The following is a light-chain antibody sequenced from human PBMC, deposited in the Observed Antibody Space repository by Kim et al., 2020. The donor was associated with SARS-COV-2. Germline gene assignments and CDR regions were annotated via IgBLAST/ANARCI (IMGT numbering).Light chain of an antibody. CDR3: LQYNSNSYT. CDR1: QSISMW. V-gene: IGKV1-5*01. Sequence: SASVGDRVTITCRASQSISMWLAWYQQKPGKAPKLLIYDASSLESGVPSRFRGSGSGTEFTLTISSLQPDDFATYYCLQYNSNSYTFGQGTKLEIK. CDR2: DAS. J-gene: IGKJ2*01.